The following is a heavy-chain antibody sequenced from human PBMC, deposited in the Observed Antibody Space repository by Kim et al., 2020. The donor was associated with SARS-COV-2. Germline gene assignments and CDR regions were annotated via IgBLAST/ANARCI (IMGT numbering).Heavy chain of an antibody. V-gene: IGHV4-30-4*01. J-gene: IGHJ6*02. CDR1: GGSISSGDYY. CDR3: AGAPLNCSGGSCYSGWASYYGMDV. Sequence: SETLSLTCTVSGGSISSGDYYWSWIRQPPGKGLEWIGYIYYSGSTYYNPSLKSRVTISVDTSKNQFSLKLSSVTAADTAVYYCAGAPLNCSGGSCYSGWASYYGMDVWGQGTTVTVSS. CDR2: IYYSGST. D-gene: IGHD2-15*01.